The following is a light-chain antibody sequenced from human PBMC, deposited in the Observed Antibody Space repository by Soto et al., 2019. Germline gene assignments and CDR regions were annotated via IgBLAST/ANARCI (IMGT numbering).Light chain of an antibody. CDR2: EVT. Sequence: QSALTQPASVSGSPGQSITISCTGISSDVGGYNYVSWYQQHPVKAPKLMIYEVTNRPSGVSDRFSGSKSGNTASLTISGLQVEDEADYYCSSYTSTNTPFVFGSGTKLTVL. J-gene: IGLJ1*01. CDR1: SSDVGGYNY. V-gene: IGLV2-14*01. CDR3: SSYTSTNTPFV.